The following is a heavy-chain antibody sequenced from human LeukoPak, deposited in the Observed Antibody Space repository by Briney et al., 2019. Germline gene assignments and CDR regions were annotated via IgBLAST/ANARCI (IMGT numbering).Heavy chain of an antibody. CDR1: GFTFSSYE. Sequence: GGSLRLSCAASGFTFSSYEMNWVRQAPGKGLEWVSYISSSGSTIYYADSVKGRSTISRDNAKNSLYLQMNSLRAEDTAVYYCARDRGGPGGFDYWGQGTLVTVSS. D-gene: IGHD1-26*01. J-gene: IGHJ4*02. V-gene: IGHV3-48*03. CDR2: ISSSGSTI. CDR3: ARDRGGPGGFDY.